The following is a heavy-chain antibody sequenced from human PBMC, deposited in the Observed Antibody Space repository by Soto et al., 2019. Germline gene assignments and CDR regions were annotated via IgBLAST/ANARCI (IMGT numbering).Heavy chain of an antibody. CDR1: GDSVSSNSAA. CDR3: SRDRKSSGWSRGAFDI. J-gene: IGHJ3*02. D-gene: IGHD6-19*01. CDR2: TYYRSKWYN. V-gene: IGHV6-1*01. Sequence: TRSHTCAISGDSVSSNSAAWNWIRQSPSRGLEWLGRTYYRSKWYNDYAVSVKSRITINPDTSKNQFSLQLNSVTPEDTAVYYCSRDRKSSGWSRGAFDIWGQRTMVTVSS.